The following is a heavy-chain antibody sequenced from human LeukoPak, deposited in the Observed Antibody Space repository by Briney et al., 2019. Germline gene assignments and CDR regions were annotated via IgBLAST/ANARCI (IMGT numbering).Heavy chain of an antibody. J-gene: IGHJ6*02. CDR3: AREFPGERYYYGMDV. V-gene: IGHV1-69*05. D-gene: IGHD3-10*01. Sequence: SVKVSCKASGGTFSSYAISWVRQAPGQGLEWMGGIIPIFGTANYAQKFQGRVTMTRDTSTSTVYMELSSLRSEDTAVYYCAREFPGERYYYGMDVWGQGTTVTVSS. CDR2: IIPIFGTA. CDR1: GGTFSSYA.